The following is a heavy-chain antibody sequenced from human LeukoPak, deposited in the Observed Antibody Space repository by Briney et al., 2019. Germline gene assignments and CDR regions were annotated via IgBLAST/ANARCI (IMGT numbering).Heavy chain of an antibody. V-gene: IGHV3-30*03. D-gene: IGHD3-22*01. CDR3: ASSIGYYYDSSGPAFDY. CDR2: ISYDGSNK. Sequence: GGSLRLSCAASGFTFSSYSMNWVRQAPGKGLEWVAVISYDGSNKYYADSVKGRFTISRDNSKNTLYLQMNSLRAEDTAVYYCASSIGYYYDSSGPAFDYWGQGTLVTVSS. J-gene: IGHJ4*02. CDR1: GFTFSSYS.